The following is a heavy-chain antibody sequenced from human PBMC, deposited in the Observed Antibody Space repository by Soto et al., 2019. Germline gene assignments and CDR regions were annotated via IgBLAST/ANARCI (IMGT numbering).Heavy chain of an antibody. J-gene: IGHJ4*02. CDR1: GGTFSSYT. CDR3: ARLDTAMVTPRFDY. CDR2: IIPILGIA. D-gene: IGHD5-18*01. Sequence: QVQLVQSGAEVKKPGSSVKVSCKASGGTFSSYTISWVRQAPGQGLEWMGRIIPILGIANYAQKFQGRVTITADKSTSTAYMELSSLRSEDTAVYYCARLDTAMVTPRFDYWGQGTLVTVSS. V-gene: IGHV1-69*02.